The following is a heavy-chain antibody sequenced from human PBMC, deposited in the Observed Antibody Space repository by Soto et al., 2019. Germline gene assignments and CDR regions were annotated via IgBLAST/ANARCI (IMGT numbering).Heavy chain of an antibody. D-gene: IGHD3-16*02. CDR2: MNPNSGNT. V-gene: IGHV1-8*01. CDR1: GYTFTSYD. J-gene: IGHJ3*02. Sequence: ASVKVSCKASGYTFTSYDINWVRQATGQGLEWMGWMNPNSGNTGYAQKFQGRVTMTRNTSISTAYMELSSLRSEDTAVYYCARAVTFGGVIVDAFDIWGQGTMVTVSS. CDR3: ARAVTFGGVIVDAFDI.